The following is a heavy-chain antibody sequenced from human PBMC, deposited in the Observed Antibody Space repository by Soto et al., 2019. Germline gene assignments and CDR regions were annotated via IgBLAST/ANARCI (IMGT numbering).Heavy chain of an antibody. CDR2: INPSGVRT. Sequence: QVQLVQSGAEVKKPGASVRVSCKASGYALSSYHMHWVRQASGQGLEWMGIINPSGVRTAYAQRFQGRATVTRDTSTSTVYMGLSGLRSEDTAVYYCARALPRSSGYSYGALDYWGQGTLVTVSP. D-gene: IGHD5-18*01. CDR1: GYALSSYH. CDR3: ARALPRSSGYSYGALDY. J-gene: IGHJ4*02. V-gene: IGHV1-46*01.